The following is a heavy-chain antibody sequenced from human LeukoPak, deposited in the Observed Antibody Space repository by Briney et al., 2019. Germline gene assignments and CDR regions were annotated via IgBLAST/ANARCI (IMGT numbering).Heavy chain of an antibody. CDR1: GFTFSSYG. Sequence: GRSLRPSCAASGFTFSSYGMHWVRQAPGKGLEWVAVIWYDGSNKYYADSVKGRFTISRDNSKNTLYLQMNSLRAEDTAVYYCAKDRGRVAAEYYFDYWGQGTLVTVSS. D-gene: IGHD6-13*01. CDR3: AKDRGRVAAEYYFDY. J-gene: IGHJ4*02. V-gene: IGHV3-33*06. CDR2: IWYDGSNK.